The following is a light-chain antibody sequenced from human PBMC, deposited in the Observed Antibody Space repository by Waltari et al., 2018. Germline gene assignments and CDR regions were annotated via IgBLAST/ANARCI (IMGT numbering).Light chain of an antibody. CDR2: EVS. J-gene: IGLJ2*01. CDR1: SRDVGGHDY. Sequence: QSALSQPPSASGSPGQSVTMSCTGTSRDVGGHDYVSWYQQHPGKAPKLIIFEVSQRPSGVPDRFSGTKSGNTASLTVSGLQPDDEADYYCSSYAGGPVIFGGGTNLAVL. V-gene: IGLV2-8*01. CDR3: SSYAGGPVI.